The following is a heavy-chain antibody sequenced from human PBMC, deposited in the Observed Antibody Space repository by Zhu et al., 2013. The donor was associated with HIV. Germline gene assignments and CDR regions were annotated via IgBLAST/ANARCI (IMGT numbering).Heavy chain of an antibody. D-gene: IGHD2-15*01. CDR1: GYTFTSYA. CDR3: ARAGVVVVAATRANWFDP. V-gene: IGHV1-3*01. J-gene: IGHJ5*02. CDR2: INAGNGNT. Sequence: QVQLVQSGAEVKKPGASVKVSCKASGYTFTSYAMHWVRQAPGQRLEWMGWINAGNGNTKYSQKFQGRVTITRDTSASTAYMELSSLRSEDTAVYYCARAGVVVVAATRANWFDPWGQGTLVTVSS.